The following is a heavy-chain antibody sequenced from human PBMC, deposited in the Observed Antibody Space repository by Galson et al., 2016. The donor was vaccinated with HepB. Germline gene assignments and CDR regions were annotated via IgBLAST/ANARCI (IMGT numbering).Heavy chain of an antibody. J-gene: IGHJ6*02. CDR3: ARDGSYCGGDCYSSHYGLDV. CDR2: ISSTSNTI. V-gene: IGHV3-48*02. D-gene: IGHD2-21*02. Sequence: SLRLSCAVSGFTFGSYSMHWVRQAPGKGLEWVSYISSTSNTIFYADSVQGRFTISRDNAKNSLYLQMNSLRDEDTAVYYCARDGSYCGGDCYSSHYGLDVWGQGTTVTVSS. CDR1: GFTFGSYS.